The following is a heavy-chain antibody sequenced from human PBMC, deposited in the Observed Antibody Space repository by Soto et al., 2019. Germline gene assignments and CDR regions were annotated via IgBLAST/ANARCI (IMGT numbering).Heavy chain of an antibody. V-gene: IGHV4-4*07. CDR3: AREGGFFDSSGSGVYHYHGVDV. D-gene: IGHD6-19*01. CDR1: GGSISPYF. CDR2: IYFTGTT. Sequence: SETLSLTCTVSGGSISPYFWSWIRQPAGGGLEWIGRIYFTGTTSYNPSLKSRVTMSLDTSRNQFSLRVNSLTAADTAVYYCAREGGFFDSSGSGVYHYHGVDVWGQGTTVTVSS. J-gene: IGHJ6*02.